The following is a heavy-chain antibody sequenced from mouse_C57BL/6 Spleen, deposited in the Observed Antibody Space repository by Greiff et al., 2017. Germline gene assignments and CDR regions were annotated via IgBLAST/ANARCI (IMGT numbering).Heavy chain of an antibody. V-gene: IGHV1-39*01. CDR2: INPNYGTT. CDR3: AREELTGYFDD. Sequence: VQLQQPGPELVKPGASVKISCKASGYSFTDYYMHWVKQSPGQSLEWIGVINPNYGTTSYNQKFKGKATLTVDQSSSTAYMQLNSLTSEDSAVYYCAREELTGYFDDWGQGTALTVSS. CDR1: GYSFTDYY. J-gene: IGHJ2*01. D-gene: IGHD4-1*01.